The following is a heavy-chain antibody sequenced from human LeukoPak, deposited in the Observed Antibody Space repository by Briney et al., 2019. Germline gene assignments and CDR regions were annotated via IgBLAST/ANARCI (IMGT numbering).Heavy chain of an antibody. V-gene: IGHV1-69*05. CDR1: GGTFSSYA. Sequence: SVKVSCKASGGTFSSYAISWVRQAPGQGLEWMGGIIPIFGTANYTQRFQGRVTITTDESTSTAYMELSSLRSEDTAVYYCARDLGSEAAADNVGVAFDIWGQGTMVTVSS. J-gene: IGHJ3*02. CDR2: IIPIFGTA. D-gene: IGHD6-13*01. CDR3: ARDLGSEAAADNVGVAFDI.